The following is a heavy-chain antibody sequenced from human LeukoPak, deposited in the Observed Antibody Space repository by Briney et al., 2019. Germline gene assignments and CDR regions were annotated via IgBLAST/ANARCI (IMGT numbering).Heavy chain of an antibody. CDR2: IYYSGST. J-gene: IGHJ4*02. CDR1: GGSISSYY. CDR3: ARDRVWSGREQSVFDY. D-gene: IGHD3-3*01. V-gene: IGHV4-59*01. Sequence: PSETLSLTCTVSGGSISSYYWSWIRQPPGKGLEWIGYIYYSGSTNYNPSLKSRVTISVDTSKNQFSLKLRSVTAADTAVYYCARDRVWSGREQSVFDYWGQGTLVTVSS.